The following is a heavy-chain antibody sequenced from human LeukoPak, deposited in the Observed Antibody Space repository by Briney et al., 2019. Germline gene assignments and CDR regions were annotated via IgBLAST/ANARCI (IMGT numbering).Heavy chain of an antibody. Sequence: GASVKVSCKASGYTFTAYGISWVRPAPGQGLEWMGWISGYNGDTKYAQRFEGRVTMTTDTSTTTAFMDLRSLRSDDTAVYFCATSTGGYSDLYFHYWGQGTLVSVSS. CDR1: GYTFTAYG. CDR2: ISGYNGDT. D-gene: IGHD3-22*01. V-gene: IGHV1-18*01. J-gene: IGHJ4*02. CDR3: ATSTGGYSDLYFHY.